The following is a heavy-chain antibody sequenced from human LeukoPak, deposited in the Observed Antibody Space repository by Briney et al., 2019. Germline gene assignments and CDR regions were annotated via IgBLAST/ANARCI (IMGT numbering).Heavy chain of an antibody. V-gene: IGHV2-5*01. CDR3: AHSPPSGAVAGNGWFDP. D-gene: IGHD6-19*01. CDR2: IYWNDDK. CDR1: GFSLSTSGVG. J-gene: IGHJ5*02. Sequence: VSGPTLVNPTPTLTLTCTFSGFSLSTSGVGVGWIRQPPGKALEWLALIYWNDDKRYSPSLKSRLTITKDTSKNQVVLTMTNMDPVDTATYYCAHSPPSGAVAGNGWFDPWGQGTLVTVSS.